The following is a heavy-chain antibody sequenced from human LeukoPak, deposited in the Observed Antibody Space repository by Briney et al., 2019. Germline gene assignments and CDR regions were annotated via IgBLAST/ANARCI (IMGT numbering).Heavy chain of an antibody. J-gene: IGHJ6*02. V-gene: IGHV1-24*01. D-gene: IGHD2-21*02. Sequence: ASVTVSCKVSGYTLTELSMHWVRQAPGKGLEWMGGFDPEDGETIYAQKFQGRVTMTEDTSTDTAYMELSSLRSEDTAVYYCATGTAQNYYYGMDVWGQGTTVTVSS. CDR3: ATGTAQNYYYGMDV. CDR2: FDPEDGET. CDR1: GYTLTELS.